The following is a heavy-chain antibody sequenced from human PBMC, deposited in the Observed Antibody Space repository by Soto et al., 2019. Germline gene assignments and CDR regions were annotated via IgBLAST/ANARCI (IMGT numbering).Heavy chain of an antibody. CDR1: GFTFSSYS. CDR3: ARTPPSRTKGGYYGMDV. D-gene: IGHD2-8*01. V-gene: IGHV3-74*01. J-gene: IGHJ6*02. CDR2: INSDRSST. Sequence: HPGGSLRLSCAASGFTFSSYSMNWVRQAPGKGLEWVSRINSDRSSTSYADSVKGRFTISRDNAKNTLYLQMNSLRDEDTAVYYCARTPPSRTKGGYYGMDVWGQGTTVTVSS.